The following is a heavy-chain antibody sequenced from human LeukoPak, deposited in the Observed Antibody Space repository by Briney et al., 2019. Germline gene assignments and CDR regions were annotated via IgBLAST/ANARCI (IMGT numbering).Heavy chain of an antibody. CDR2: ISGSGGST. J-gene: IGHJ4*02. D-gene: IGHD6-19*01. Sequence: GGSLGLSCAASGFTFSSYGMSWVRQAPGKGLEWVSAISGSGGSTYYADSVKGRFTISRDNSKNTLYLQMNSLRAEDTAVYYCAKDIAVAGTFDYWGQGTLVTVSS. CDR1: GFTFSSYG. V-gene: IGHV3-23*01. CDR3: AKDIAVAGTFDY.